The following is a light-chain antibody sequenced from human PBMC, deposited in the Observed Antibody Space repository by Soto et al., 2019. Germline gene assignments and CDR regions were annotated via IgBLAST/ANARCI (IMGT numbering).Light chain of an antibody. CDR1: TSNIGSNY. V-gene: IGLV1-47*01. J-gene: IGLJ2*01. Sequence: QSVLTQPPSASGTPGQRVTISCSGSTSNIGSNYVYWYRQLPGTAPKLLIYRNDQRPSGVPDRFSGSKSGTSTSLSISGLRSEDEADYHCAAWDDSLSGVLFGGGTQLTVL. CDR3: AAWDDSLSGVL. CDR2: RND.